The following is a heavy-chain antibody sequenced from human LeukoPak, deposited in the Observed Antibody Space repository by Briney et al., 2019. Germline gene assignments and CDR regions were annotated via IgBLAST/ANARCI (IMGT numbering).Heavy chain of an antibody. CDR1: GFTFSDYY. V-gene: IGHV3-11*04. CDR3: AIDQRYYGSGSPMNV. Sequence: PGVSLRLSCAASGFTFSDYYMSWIRQAPGKGLEWVSYISNRGSTIYYADSVKGRFTISRDNAKNSLYLQMNSLRAEDTAVYYCAIDQRYYGSGSPMNVWGKGTTVTVSS. CDR2: ISNRGSTI. J-gene: IGHJ6*04. D-gene: IGHD3-10*01.